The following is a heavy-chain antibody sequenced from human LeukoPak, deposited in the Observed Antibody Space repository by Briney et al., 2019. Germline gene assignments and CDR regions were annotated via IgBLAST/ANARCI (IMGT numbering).Heavy chain of an antibody. Sequence: GESLKISCKGSGYTFSSYAMSWVRQAPGKGLEWVSAIRGSGGSTYYADSVKGRFTISRDSSKNTLHLQMNSLRAEDTAVYYCAKDFGDYYFDYWGQGTLVTVSS. CDR2: IRGSGGST. CDR1: GYTFSSYA. V-gene: IGHV3-23*01. J-gene: IGHJ4*02. D-gene: IGHD4-17*01. CDR3: AKDFGDYYFDY.